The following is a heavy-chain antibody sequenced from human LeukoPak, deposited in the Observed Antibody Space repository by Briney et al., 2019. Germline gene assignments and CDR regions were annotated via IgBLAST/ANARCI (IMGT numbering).Heavy chain of an antibody. CDR1: GYTFTSYG. V-gene: IGHV1-18*01. Sequence: GASVKVSCKASGYTFTSYGISWVRQAPGQGLEWMGWISAYNGNTNYAQKLQGRVTMTTDTSTSTAYMELRSLRSDDTAVYYCARGNAPFDIAVAGTFDYWGQGTLVTVSS. J-gene: IGHJ4*02. CDR2: ISAYNGNT. CDR3: ARGNAPFDIAVAGTFDY. D-gene: IGHD6-19*01.